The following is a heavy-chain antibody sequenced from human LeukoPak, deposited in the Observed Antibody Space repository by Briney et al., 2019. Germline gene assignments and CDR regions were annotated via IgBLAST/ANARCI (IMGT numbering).Heavy chain of an antibody. CDR1: GYTFTSYA. Sequence: ASVKVSCKASGYTFTSYAMHWVRQAPGQRLEWMGWINAGNGNTKYSQKFQGRVTITRDTSASTAYMELSSLRSEDTAVYYCARGVTMVRGVIVAFDIWGQGTMVTVSS. J-gene: IGHJ3*02. CDR3: ARGVTMVRGVIVAFDI. D-gene: IGHD3-10*01. CDR2: INAGNGNT. V-gene: IGHV1-3*01.